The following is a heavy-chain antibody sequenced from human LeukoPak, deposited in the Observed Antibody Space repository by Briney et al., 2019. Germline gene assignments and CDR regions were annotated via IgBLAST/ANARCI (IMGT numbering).Heavy chain of an antibody. CDR2: IYSGGST. CDR3: VRGAPRRWFGESLSGAKYYFDY. D-gene: IGHD3-10*01. V-gene: IGHV3-66*01. Sequence: SGGSLRLSCAASGFTVSNNYINWVRQAPGKGLEWVSVIYSGGSTYYADSVKGRFTISRDNSKNTLYIQMNNLRAEDTAVYYCVRGAPRRWFGESLSGAKYYFDYWGQGTLVTVSS. CDR1: GFTVSNNY. J-gene: IGHJ4*02.